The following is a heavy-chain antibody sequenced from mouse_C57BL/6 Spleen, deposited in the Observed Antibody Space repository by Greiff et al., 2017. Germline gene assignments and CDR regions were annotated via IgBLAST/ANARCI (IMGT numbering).Heavy chain of an antibody. Sequence: EVQLQQSGPELVKPGASVKISCKASGYTFTDYYMNWVKQSHGKSLEWIGDINPNNGGTSYNQKFKGKATLTVDKSSSTAYMELRSLTSEDSAVYYCARWPYYSNFRPYAMDYWGQGTSVTVSS. CDR2: INPNNGGT. CDR1: GYTFTDYY. V-gene: IGHV1-26*01. D-gene: IGHD2-5*01. CDR3: ARWPYYSNFRPYAMDY. J-gene: IGHJ4*01.